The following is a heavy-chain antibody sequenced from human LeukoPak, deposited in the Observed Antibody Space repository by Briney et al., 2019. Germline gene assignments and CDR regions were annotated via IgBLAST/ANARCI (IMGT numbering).Heavy chain of an antibody. CDR2: IYSGGST. V-gene: IGHV3-53*01. CDR1: SFSVSSNY. Sequence: GGSLRLSCAASSFSVSSNYMTWVRQAPGKGLECVSVIYSGGSTYYADPVKGRFTISRDNSKNTLYLQMNSLRAEDTAVYFCASTGDMGYCSSTSCCFDYWGQGILVTVSS. D-gene: IGHD2-2*01. CDR3: ASTGDMGYCSSTSCCFDY. J-gene: IGHJ4*02.